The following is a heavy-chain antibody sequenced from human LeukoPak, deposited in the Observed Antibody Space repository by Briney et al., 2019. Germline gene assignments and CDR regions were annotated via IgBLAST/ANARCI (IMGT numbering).Heavy chain of an antibody. V-gene: IGHV1-69*01. J-gene: IGHJ4*02. CDR2: IIPIFGTA. Sequence: GSSVKVSCKASGGTFSSYAISWVRQAPGQGLEWMGGIIPIFGTANYAQKFQGRVTITADESTSTAYMELGSLRSEDTAVYYCARGPVLRYFDWFSYYFDYWGQGTLVTVSS. CDR1: GGTFSSYA. D-gene: IGHD3-9*01. CDR3: ARGPVLRYFDWFSYYFDY.